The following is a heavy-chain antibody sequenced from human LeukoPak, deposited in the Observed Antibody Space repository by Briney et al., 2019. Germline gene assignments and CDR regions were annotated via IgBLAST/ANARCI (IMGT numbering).Heavy chain of an antibody. D-gene: IGHD7-27*01. CDR3: AGGWGFDP. CDR2: INHSGST. J-gene: IGHJ5*02. CDR1: GGSFSGYY. Sequence: SETLSLTCAVYGGSFSGYYWSWIRQPPGKGLEWIGEINHSGSTNYNPSLKSRVTISVDTSKNQFSLKLSSVTAADTAVYYCAGGWGFDPWGQGTLVTVSS. V-gene: IGHV4-34*01.